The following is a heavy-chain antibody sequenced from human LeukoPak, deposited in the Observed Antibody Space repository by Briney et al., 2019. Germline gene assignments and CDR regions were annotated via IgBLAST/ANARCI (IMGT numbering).Heavy chain of an antibody. V-gene: IGHV3-23*01. CDR1: GFTYSSYA. Sequence: GGSLRLSGAASGFTYSSYAMSWVRQAPGKGLEWVSAISGSGCSTYYADSVKGRFTISRDNSKNTLYPQMNSLRAEDTAVYYCAKDPFYYYDSSGYTPPHFDYWGQGTLVTVSS. J-gene: IGHJ4*02. CDR2: ISGSGCST. D-gene: IGHD3-22*01. CDR3: AKDPFYYYDSSGYTPPHFDY.